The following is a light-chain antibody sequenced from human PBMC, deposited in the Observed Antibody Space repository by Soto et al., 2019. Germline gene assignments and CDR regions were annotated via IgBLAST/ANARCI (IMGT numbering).Light chain of an antibody. Sequence: EIVLTQSPGTLSLSLGERATLSCRASQIITSTSLAWYQQKPGQAPRLLIYGASSRATGIPDRFSGSGSGTDFTLTISRLEPEDFAVYYCQQYGSSPRITFGQGTRLEIK. V-gene: IGKV3-20*01. CDR2: GAS. CDR3: QQYGSSPRIT. J-gene: IGKJ5*01. CDR1: QIITSTS.